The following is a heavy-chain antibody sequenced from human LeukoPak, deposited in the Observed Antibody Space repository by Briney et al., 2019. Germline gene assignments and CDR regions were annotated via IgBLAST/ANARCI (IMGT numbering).Heavy chain of an antibody. Sequence: GGSLRLSCAASGFTFSSYAMSWVRQAPGKGLEWVSAISGSGGSTYYADSVKGRFTISRDNSKNTLYLQMNSLRAEETAVYYCAKSAVAAPNYYYYMDVWGKGTTVTVSS. CDR2: ISGSGGST. D-gene: IGHD6-19*01. V-gene: IGHV3-23*01. CDR1: GFTFSSYA. J-gene: IGHJ6*03. CDR3: AKSAVAAPNYYYYMDV.